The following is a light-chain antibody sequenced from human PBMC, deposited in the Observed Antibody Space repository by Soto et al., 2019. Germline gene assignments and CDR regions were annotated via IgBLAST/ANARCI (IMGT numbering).Light chain of an antibody. Sequence: QAVLTQPPSASGTPGQGVTISCSGSTSNIGSNYVYWYQQLPGTAPKLLIYRNNQRPSGVPYRFSGSKSGTSASLAISGLRSDDEADYFCATWDDSLNRFYVFGTGTKVTVL. V-gene: IGLV1-47*01. J-gene: IGLJ1*01. CDR1: TSNIGSNY. CDR2: RNN. CDR3: ATWDDSLNRFYV.